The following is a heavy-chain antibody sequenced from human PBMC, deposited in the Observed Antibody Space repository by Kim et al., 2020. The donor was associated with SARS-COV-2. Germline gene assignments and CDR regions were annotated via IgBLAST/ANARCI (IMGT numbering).Heavy chain of an antibody. CDR2: ISYDGSNK. Sequence: GGSLRLSCAASGFTFSSYGMHWVRQAPGKGLEWVAVISYDGSNKYYADSVKGRFTISRDNSKNTLYLQMNSLRAEDTAVYYCAKGPDIVVVPAAMRGYYFDYWGQGTLVTVSS. D-gene: IGHD2-2*01. CDR3: AKGPDIVVVPAAMRGYYFDY. CDR1: GFTFSSYG. J-gene: IGHJ4*02. V-gene: IGHV3-30*18.